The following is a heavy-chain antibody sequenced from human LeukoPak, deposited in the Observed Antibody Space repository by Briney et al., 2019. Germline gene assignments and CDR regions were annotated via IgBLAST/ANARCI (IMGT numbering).Heavy chain of an antibody. Sequence: PSGTLSLTCAVSGGSISSSNWWSWVRQPPGKGLEWIGEIYHSGSTNYNPSLKSRVTISVDTSKNQFSLKLSSVTAADTAVYYCARGWGGSAVLWFGELFNYYYGMDVWGQGTTVTVSS. CDR3: ARGWGGSAVLWFGELFNYYYGMDV. V-gene: IGHV4-4*02. CDR1: GGSISSSNW. D-gene: IGHD3-10*01. J-gene: IGHJ6*02. CDR2: IYHSGST.